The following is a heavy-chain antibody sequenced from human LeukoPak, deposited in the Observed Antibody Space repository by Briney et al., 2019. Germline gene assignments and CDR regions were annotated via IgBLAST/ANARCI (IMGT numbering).Heavy chain of an antibody. CDR1: GFTFSSYA. CDR2: ISGSGGST. Sequence: PGGSLRLSCAASGFTFSSYAMSWVRQAPGKGLEWVSAISGSGGSTYYADSVKGRFTISRDNSKNTLCLQMNSLRAEDTAVYYCAKCPQERSSFCYLNNWGQGTLVTVSS. CDR3: AKCPQERSSFCYLNN. D-gene: IGHD2-2*01. V-gene: IGHV3-23*01. J-gene: IGHJ4*02.